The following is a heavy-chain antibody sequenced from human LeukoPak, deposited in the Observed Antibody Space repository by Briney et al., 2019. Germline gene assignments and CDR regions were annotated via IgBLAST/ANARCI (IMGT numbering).Heavy chain of an antibody. V-gene: IGHV1-69*05. Sequence: VKVSCKTSGGTFSRYAINWVRQAPGQGLEWMGRIIPIFHSANYAQKFQGRVTITTEQSTSTAYMELRSLKSEDTAVYYCARDIPGSSGHFNDAFDMWGQGTMVIVSS. J-gene: IGHJ3*02. D-gene: IGHD3-22*01. CDR2: IIPIFHSA. CDR3: ARDIPGSSGHFNDAFDM. CDR1: GGTFSRYA.